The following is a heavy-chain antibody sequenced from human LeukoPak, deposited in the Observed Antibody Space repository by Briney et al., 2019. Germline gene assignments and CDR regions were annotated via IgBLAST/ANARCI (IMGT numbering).Heavy chain of an antibody. CDR2: MNPNSANT. J-gene: IGHJ4*02. D-gene: IGHD1/OR15-1a*01. V-gene: IGHV1-8*01. CDR3: AKGPRALEHSTQRFDN. CDR1: GYTFTSYD. Sequence: EASVKVSCKASGYTFTSYDINWVRQAPGQGLEWMGWMNPNSANTGYAQKFQGRVTMTRNTSISTAYMELSSLRSEDTAVYYCAKGPRALEHSTQRFDNWGQGTLVTVSS.